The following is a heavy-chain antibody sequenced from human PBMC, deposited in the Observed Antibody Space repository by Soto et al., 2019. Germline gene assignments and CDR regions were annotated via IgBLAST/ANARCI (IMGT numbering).Heavy chain of an antibody. CDR1: GFSLTTSGVG. CDR3: AHRILRTVFGLVTTTAIYFDF. CDR2: IYWDDDK. J-gene: IGHJ4*02. D-gene: IGHD3-3*01. Sequence: QITLNESGPTVVKPAETLTLTCTFSGFSLTTSGVGVGWIRQSPGKAPEWLALIYWDDDKRYSASLKSRLTITKHTYTNQVVLTMASVDPADTATYYCAHRILRTVFGLVTTTAIYFDFWGQGTPVVVSS. V-gene: IGHV2-5*02.